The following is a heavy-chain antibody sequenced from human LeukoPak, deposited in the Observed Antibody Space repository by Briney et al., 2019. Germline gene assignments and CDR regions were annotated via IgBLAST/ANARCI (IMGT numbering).Heavy chain of an antibody. Sequence: GGSLRLSCAASGFTFSSYAMNWVRQAPGKGLEWVSVISGSGSSTYYADSVKGRFTISRDNSKNTLYLQMNSLRAEDTAVYYCATSFGPVIAAAGTGADWGQGTLVTVSS. CDR3: ATSFGPVIAAAGTGAD. CDR2: ISGSGSST. V-gene: IGHV3-23*01. CDR1: GFTFSSYA. J-gene: IGHJ4*02. D-gene: IGHD6-13*01.